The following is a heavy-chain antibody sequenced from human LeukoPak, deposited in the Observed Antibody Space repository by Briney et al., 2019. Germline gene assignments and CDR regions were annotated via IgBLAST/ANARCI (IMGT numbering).Heavy chain of an antibody. J-gene: IGHJ6*03. CDR1: GYTFTSYW. Sequence: PGESLKISCKGSGYTFTSYWIGWVRQMPGKGLEWMGIIYPGDSDTRYNPSFQGQVTISADKSIRTAYLQWSSLKASDTAMYYCARHDGIFASAGGGYMDVWGKGTTVTVSS. D-gene: IGHD2-15*01. CDR2: IYPGDSDT. CDR3: ARHDGIFASAGGGYMDV. V-gene: IGHV5-51*01.